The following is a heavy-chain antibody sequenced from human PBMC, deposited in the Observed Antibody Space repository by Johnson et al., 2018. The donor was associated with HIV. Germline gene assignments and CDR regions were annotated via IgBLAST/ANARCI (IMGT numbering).Heavy chain of an antibody. CDR1: GFTFSSYA. Sequence: VQLVESGGGVVQPGRSLRLSCAASGFTFSSYAMHWVRQAPGKGLEWVAVISGSGGSTYYADSVKGRFTISRDNSKNTLYLQMNSLRAEDTAVYYCAKGQYSSSRRADAFDIWGQGTMVTVSS. D-gene: IGHD6-6*01. J-gene: IGHJ3*02. V-gene: IGHV3-23*04. CDR3: AKGQYSSSRRADAFDI. CDR2: ISGSGGST.